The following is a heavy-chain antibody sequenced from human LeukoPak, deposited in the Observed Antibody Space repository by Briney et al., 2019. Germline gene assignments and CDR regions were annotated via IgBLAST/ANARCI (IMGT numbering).Heavy chain of an antibody. CDR3: AREGQLWPRDHWYFDL. V-gene: IGHV4-59*01. CDR2: IYYSGST. D-gene: IGHD5-18*01. J-gene: IGHJ2*01. Sequence: SETLSLTCTVSGGSISSYYWSWIRQPPGEGLEWIGYIYYSGSTNYNPSLKSRVTISVDTSKNQFSLKLSSVTAADTAVYYCAREGQLWPRDHWYFDLWGRGTLVTVSS. CDR1: GGSISSYY.